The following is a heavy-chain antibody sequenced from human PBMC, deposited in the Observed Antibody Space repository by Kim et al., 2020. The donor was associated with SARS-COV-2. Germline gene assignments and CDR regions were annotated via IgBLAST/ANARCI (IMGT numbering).Heavy chain of an antibody. J-gene: IGHJ5*02. V-gene: IGHV4-34*01. D-gene: IGHD6-13*01. Sequence: SRVTISVDTSKNQFSLKLSSVTAADTAVYYCARGTHLAAAGTTGANWFDPWGQGTLVTVSS. CDR3: ARGTHLAAAGTTGANWFDP.